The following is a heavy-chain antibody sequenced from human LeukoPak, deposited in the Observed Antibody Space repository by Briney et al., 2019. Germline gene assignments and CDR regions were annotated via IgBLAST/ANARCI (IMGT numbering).Heavy chain of an antibody. Sequence: SETLSLTCTVSGGSISSSSYYWGWIRQPPGKGLEWIGSVFYAGSTYYNPSLKSRVTISIDTSKNQFSLRLRSVTAADTAVYYCAREGDYDILTGYYFIDSWGQGTLVTVSS. V-gene: IGHV4-39*02. J-gene: IGHJ4*02. D-gene: IGHD3-9*01. CDR1: GGSISSSSYY. CDR3: AREGDYDILTGYYFIDS. CDR2: VFYAGST.